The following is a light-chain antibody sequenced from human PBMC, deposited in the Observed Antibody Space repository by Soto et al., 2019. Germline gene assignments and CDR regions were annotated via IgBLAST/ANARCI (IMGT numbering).Light chain of an antibody. CDR3: QQFGSYPLT. V-gene: IGKV3-20*01. Sequence: EKGMTQSPATLSLYPGERATLSCRASQSVSSSYLAWYQQKPGQAPRLLIYRTSNRATGIPDRFSGGGSGTDFTLTISRLEPEDFAVYYCQQFGSYPLTFGGGTKVAIK. CDR1: QSVSSSY. J-gene: IGKJ4*01. CDR2: RTS.